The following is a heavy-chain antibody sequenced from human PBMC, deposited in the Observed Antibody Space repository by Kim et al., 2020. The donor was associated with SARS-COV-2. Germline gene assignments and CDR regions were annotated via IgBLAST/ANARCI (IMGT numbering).Heavy chain of an antibody. Sequence: SHPSLKSRLTSSVDTSKHQFSLKLSAVTAADTAVDYCARRGSYYYGMDVWGQGTTVTVSS. J-gene: IGHJ6*02. V-gene: IGHV4-59*08. CDR3: ARRGSYYYGMDV. D-gene: IGHD2-15*01.